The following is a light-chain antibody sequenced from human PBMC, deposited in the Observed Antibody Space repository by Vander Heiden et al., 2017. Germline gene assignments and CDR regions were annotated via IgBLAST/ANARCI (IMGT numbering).Light chain of an antibody. Sequence: SYELTQPTSVSGSPGQTARITCSGDALPKQYAYWYQQKPGQAPVLVIYKDSERPSGIPEQNSGSSSGTTVTLTISGVQAEDEADYYCQSADSSGTYVVFGGGTKLTVL. J-gene: IGLJ2*01. CDR2: KDS. CDR3: QSADSSGTYVV. V-gene: IGLV3-25*03. CDR1: ALPKQY.